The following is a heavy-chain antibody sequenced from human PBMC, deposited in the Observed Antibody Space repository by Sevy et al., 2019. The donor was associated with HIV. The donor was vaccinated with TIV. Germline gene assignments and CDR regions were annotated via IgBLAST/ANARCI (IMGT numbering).Heavy chain of an antibody. V-gene: IGHV3-53*01. CDR3: AVVAEGY. CDR1: GFTVSSNY. Sequence: GGSLRLSCAASGFTVSSNYMSWVRQAPGKGLEWVSVIYSGDSISYADSVKGRFTISRGNSKNTLYLQMNSLRAEDTAVYYCAVVAEGYWGQGTLVTVSS. CDR2: IYSGDSI. D-gene: IGHD6-13*01. J-gene: IGHJ4*02.